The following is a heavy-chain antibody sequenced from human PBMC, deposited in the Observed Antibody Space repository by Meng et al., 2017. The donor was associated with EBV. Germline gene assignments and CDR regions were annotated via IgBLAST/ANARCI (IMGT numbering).Heavy chain of an antibody. CDR3: AHSRVGATEFDY. CDR1: GFSRSTSGVG. V-gene: IGHV2-5*02. Sequence: QISLKDSGPTLVKPPQILTLTCILAGFSRSTSGVGVGWIRQPPGKALEWLALIYWDDDKRYSPSLKSRLTITKDTSKNQVVLTMTNMDPVDTATYYCAHSRVGATEFDYWGQGTPVTVSS. J-gene: IGHJ4*02. D-gene: IGHD1-26*01. CDR2: IYWDDDK.